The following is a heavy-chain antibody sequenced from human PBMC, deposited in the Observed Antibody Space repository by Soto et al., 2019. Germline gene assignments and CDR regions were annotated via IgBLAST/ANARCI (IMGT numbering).Heavy chain of an antibody. J-gene: IGHJ4*02. Sequence: GGSLRLSCAASGFTFSSYSMNWVRQAPGKGLEWVSSISSSSSYIYYADSVKGRFTISRDNAKNSLYLQMNSLRAEDTAVYYCARGHSSSGYCPHWGQGILVTVSS. CDR3: ARGHSSSGYCPH. CDR1: GFTFSSYS. D-gene: IGHD3-22*01. CDR2: ISSSSSYI. V-gene: IGHV3-21*01.